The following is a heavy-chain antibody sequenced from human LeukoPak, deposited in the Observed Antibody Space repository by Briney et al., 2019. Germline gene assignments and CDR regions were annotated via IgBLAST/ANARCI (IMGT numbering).Heavy chain of an antibody. J-gene: IGHJ3*02. CDR3: ARDRGPFYFWSAYSPEVGRASDI. Sequence: SETLSLTCAASGYSISRSYWTWVRQPAGKGLEWIGRFYTSGSTNYNPSLKSRVTISVDKSKNHFSLKLSSVTAADTAVYYCARDRGPFYFWSAYSPEVGRASDIWGQGILVTVSS. V-gene: IGHV4-4*07. CDR2: FYTSGST. D-gene: IGHD3-3*01. CDR1: GYSISRSY.